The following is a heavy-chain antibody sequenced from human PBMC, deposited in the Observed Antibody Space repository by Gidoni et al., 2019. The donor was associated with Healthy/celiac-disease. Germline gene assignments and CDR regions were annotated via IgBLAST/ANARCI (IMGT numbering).Heavy chain of an antibody. V-gene: IGHV3-30-3*01. D-gene: IGHD6-13*01. CDR3: ARVAAPGYYYYGMDV. CDR1: GFPFSSYA. Sequence: QVQLVESGGGVVQPGRSLRLSCAASGFPFSSYAMHWVRQAPGKGREWVAVISYDGSNKYDADSVKGRFTISRDNSKNTLYLQMNSLRAEDTAVYYCARVAAPGYYYYGMDVWGQGTTVTVSS. CDR2: ISYDGSNK. J-gene: IGHJ6*02.